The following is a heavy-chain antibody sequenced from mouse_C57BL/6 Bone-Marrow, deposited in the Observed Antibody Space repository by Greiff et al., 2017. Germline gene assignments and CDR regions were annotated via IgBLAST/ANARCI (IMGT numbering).Heavy chain of an antibody. J-gene: IGHJ2*01. CDR1: GFSLTSYG. V-gene: IGHV2-2*01. CDR2: IWSGGST. CDR3: AREEDYYGSIFDY. Sequence: VQLQQSGPGLVQPSQSLSITCTVSGFSLTSYGVHWVRQSPGKGLEWLGVIWSGGSTDYNAAFISRLSISKDNSKSQVFFKMNSLQADDTAIYYCAREEDYYGSIFDYWGQGTTLTVSS. D-gene: IGHD1-1*01.